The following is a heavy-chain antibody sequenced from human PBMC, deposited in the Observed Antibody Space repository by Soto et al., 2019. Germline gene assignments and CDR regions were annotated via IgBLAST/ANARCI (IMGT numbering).Heavy chain of an antibody. CDR1: GGSFSGYY. V-gene: IGHV4-34*01. Sequence: SETLSLTCDVYGGSFSGYYWSWIRQPPGKGLEWIGEINHSRSTNYNPSLKSRVTISVDTSNNQFSLKLSSVTAADTAVYYGARGPPPLRGRNWFYPWGRETRFTVSS. J-gene: IGHJ5*02. CDR2: INHSRST. CDR3: ARGPPPLRGRNWFYP. D-gene: IGHD4-17*01.